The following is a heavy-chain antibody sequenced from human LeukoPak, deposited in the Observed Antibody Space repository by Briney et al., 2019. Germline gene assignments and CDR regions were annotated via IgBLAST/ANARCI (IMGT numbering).Heavy chain of an antibody. J-gene: IGHJ5*02. CDR1: GYSIDSGYY. CDR2: MYHSGST. Sequence: SETLSLTCSVSGYSIDSGYYWGWIRQPPGKELEWIGSMYHSGSTYYKPSLESRVTISVDTSKNQFSLKLSSVTAADTAVYYCARRGYSYGSRFDPWGQGTLVTVSS. D-gene: IGHD5-18*01. CDR3: ARRGYSYGSRFDP. V-gene: IGHV4-38-2*02.